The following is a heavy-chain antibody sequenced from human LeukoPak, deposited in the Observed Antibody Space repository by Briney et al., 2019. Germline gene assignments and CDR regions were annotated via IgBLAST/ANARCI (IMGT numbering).Heavy chain of an antibody. CDR2: ISGSGGST. J-gene: IGHJ4*02. CDR1: GFTFGSYG. CDR3: AKAQAYCGGDCYSPIDY. Sequence: QPGGTLRLSCAASGFTFGSYGMSWVRQAPGKGLEWVSAISGSGGSTYYADSVKGRFTISRDNSKNTLYLQMNSLRAEDTAVYYCAKAQAYCGGDCYSPIDYWGQGTLVTVSS. V-gene: IGHV3-23*01. D-gene: IGHD2-21*02.